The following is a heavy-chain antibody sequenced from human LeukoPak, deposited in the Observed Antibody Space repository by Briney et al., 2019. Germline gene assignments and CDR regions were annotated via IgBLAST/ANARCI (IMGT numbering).Heavy chain of an antibody. V-gene: IGHV4-61*02. CDR2: IYTSGST. Sequence: SETLSLTCTVPGGSISSGSYYWSWIRQPAGKGLEWIGRIYTSGSTNYNPSLKSRVTISADTSNNHLSLRLTSVTAADTAVYYCARRGDSHAMFDYWGQGTLVTVSS. CDR1: GGSISSGSYY. CDR3: ARRGDSHAMFDY. D-gene: IGHD5-18*01. J-gene: IGHJ4*02.